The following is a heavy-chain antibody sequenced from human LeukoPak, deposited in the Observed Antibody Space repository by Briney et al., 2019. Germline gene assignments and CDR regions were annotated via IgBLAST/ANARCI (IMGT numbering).Heavy chain of an antibody. V-gene: IGHV3-7*03. CDR2: IKEDGSEK. CDR1: GFTFSSYS. Sequence: PGGSLRLSCAASGFTFSSYSMNWVRQAPGKGLEWVAKIKEDGSEKYYVDSVKGRFTVSRDNAENSLYLQMNSLRAEDTGIYYCARVPPTVGSSDIWGQGTMVTVSS. J-gene: IGHJ3*02. CDR3: ARVPPTVGSSDI. D-gene: IGHD1-26*01.